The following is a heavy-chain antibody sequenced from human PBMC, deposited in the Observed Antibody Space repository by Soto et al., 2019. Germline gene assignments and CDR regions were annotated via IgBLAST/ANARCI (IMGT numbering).Heavy chain of an antibody. Sequence: GGSLRLSCSASGFSVSGSYMSWVRQSPGKGLEWVSVIYGGGSTYYADSVKGRFTISSDTSKNTLYLQMNSLRVEDTAVYYCARGPDFIHSYLEYWGQGTQVTSPQ. CDR1: GFSVSGSY. D-gene: IGHD3-3*01. V-gene: IGHV3-53*01. CDR3: ARGPDFIHSYLEY. J-gene: IGHJ4*02. CDR2: IYGGGST.